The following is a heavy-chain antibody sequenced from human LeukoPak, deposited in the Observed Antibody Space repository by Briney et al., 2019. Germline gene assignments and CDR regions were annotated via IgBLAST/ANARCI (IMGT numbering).Heavy chain of an antibody. J-gene: IGHJ5*02. CDR3: ARGHIMGATRTFDP. CDR2: IYYTGST. D-gene: IGHD1-26*01. V-gene: IGHV4-59*01. Sequence: SETVSLTCTVSGGYMRNSYWSWIRQPPGKGLEWIGYIYYTGSTSYKPSLKSRVTISVDTPKNQFSLKLSSVTAADTAVYYCARGHIMGATRTFDPWGQGTLVTVSS. CDR1: GGYMRNSY.